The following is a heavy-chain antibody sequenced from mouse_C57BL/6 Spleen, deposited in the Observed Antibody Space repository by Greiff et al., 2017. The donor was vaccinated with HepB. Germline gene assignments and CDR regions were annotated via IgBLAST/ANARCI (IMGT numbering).Heavy chain of an antibody. J-gene: IGHJ1*03. CDR3: ARHEEAYYSNYGGYFDV. Sequence: VKLMESGAELVKPGASVKLSCKASGYTFTEYTIHWVKQRSGQGLEWIGWFYPGSGSIKYNEKFKDKATLTADKSSSTVYMELSRLTSEDSAVYVCARHEEAYYSNYGGYFDVWGTGTTVTVSS. D-gene: IGHD2-5*01. CDR1: GYTFTEYT. V-gene: IGHV1-62-2*01. CDR2: FYPGSGSI.